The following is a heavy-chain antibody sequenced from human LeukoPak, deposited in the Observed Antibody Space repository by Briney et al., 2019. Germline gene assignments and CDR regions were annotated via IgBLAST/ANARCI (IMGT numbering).Heavy chain of an antibody. CDR3: ARTVSITVPYYFDY. D-gene: IGHD3-16*01. J-gene: IGHJ4*02. V-gene: IGHV4-61*08. CDR2: IYYSGST. Sequence: SETLSLTCTVSGGSVSSGGYYWTWLRQPPGKGLEWIAYIYYSGSTNYNPSLKSRVTISVDTSRNQFSLKLSSVTAADTAVYYCARTVSITVPYYFDYWGQGTLVTVSS. CDR1: GGSVSSGGYY.